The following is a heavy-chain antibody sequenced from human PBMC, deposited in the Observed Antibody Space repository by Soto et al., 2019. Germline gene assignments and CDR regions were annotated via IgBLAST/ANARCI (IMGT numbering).Heavy chain of an antibody. CDR3: ARENLVHSSYGDYSSHGVDV. D-gene: IGHD1-26*01. Sequence: QVQLQESGPGLVKPSQTLSLTCTVSGGSISSGSYYWSWIRQHPGKGLEWLGYIYYSGSTYYNPSLKSRVTMSVDTSKPQFSLKLRIVTAAHTAVYCCARENLVHSSYGDYSSHGVDVWGQGTTVTGSS. CDR1: GGSISSGSYY. V-gene: IGHV4-31*03. CDR2: IYYSGST. J-gene: IGHJ6*02.